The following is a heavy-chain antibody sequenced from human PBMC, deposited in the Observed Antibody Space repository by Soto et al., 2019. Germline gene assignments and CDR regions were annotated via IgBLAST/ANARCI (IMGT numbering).Heavy chain of an antibody. V-gene: IGHV1-8*01. Sequence: QVQLVQSGAEVKKPGASVKVSCKASGYTFTSYDINWVRQATGQGLEWMGWMNPNSGNTGYAQKFQGRVTMTRNTSIGTAYMELSSLRSEDTAVYYCARGVRDLPGLLWFGESTQNWFDPWGQGTLVTVSS. CDR2: MNPNSGNT. J-gene: IGHJ5*02. D-gene: IGHD3-10*01. CDR3: ARGVRDLPGLLWFGESTQNWFDP. CDR1: GYTFTSYD.